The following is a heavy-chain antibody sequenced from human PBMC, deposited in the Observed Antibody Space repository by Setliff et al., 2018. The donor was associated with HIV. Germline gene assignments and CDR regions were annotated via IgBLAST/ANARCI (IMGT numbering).Heavy chain of an antibody. J-gene: IGHJ3*02. CDR2: IKTKTDAGTT. Sequence: GGSLRLSCAASGFTFSDAWMSWARQAPGKGLEWVGRIKTKTDAGTTDYAAPVKGRFTISRDDSKNTLYLQMNSLKTEDTAVYYCTTGGGRNDAFDIWGQGTMVTVSS. CDR3: TTGGGRNDAFDI. D-gene: IGHD3-16*01. V-gene: IGHV3-15*01. CDR1: GFTFSDAW.